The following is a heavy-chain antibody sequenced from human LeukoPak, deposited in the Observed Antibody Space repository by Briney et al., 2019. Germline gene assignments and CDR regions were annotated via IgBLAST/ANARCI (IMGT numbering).Heavy chain of an antibody. V-gene: IGHV3-21*01. Sequence: GGSLRLSCAASGFTFSSHSMNWVRQAPGKGLEWVSAISSSSTYTKYADSVKGRSTISRDNAKTSVYLQMDSLRAEDTAVYYCAKVGTGNQYGSGDFDLWGQGILVTVPS. CDR2: ISSSSTYT. CDR3: AKVGTGNQYGSGDFDL. CDR1: GFTFSSHS. D-gene: IGHD3-10*01. J-gene: IGHJ4*02.